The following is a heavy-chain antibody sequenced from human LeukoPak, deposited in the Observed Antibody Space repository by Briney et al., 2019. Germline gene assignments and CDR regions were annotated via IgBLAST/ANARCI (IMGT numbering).Heavy chain of an antibody. D-gene: IGHD3-10*02. J-gene: IGHJ6*04. Sequence: GSLILSCAASGLTFISYEMNWVRQAPGKGLEWVSYISSSGSTIYYADSVKGRFTISRDNAKNSLYLQMNSLRAEDTAVYYCAELGITMIGGVWGKGTTVTISS. CDR2: ISSSGSTI. CDR1: GLTFISYE. V-gene: IGHV3-48*03. CDR3: AELGITMIGGV.